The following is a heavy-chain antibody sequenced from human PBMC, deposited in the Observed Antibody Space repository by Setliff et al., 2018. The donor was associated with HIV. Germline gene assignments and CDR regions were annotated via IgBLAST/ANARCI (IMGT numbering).Heavy chain of an antibody. CDR1: GYTFTNYY. V-gene: IGHV1-46*01. D-gene: IGHD3-10*01. CDR2: INPSGGST. Sequence: ASVKVSCKASGYTFTNYYIHWVRQAPGQGLEWMGIINPSGGSTTYAQKFQGRVTMTRDTSTTTAFMELRSLKADDTGIYYCSRSGVPPYYYYGMDVWGQGTTVTVSS. CDR3: SRSGVPPYYYYGMDV. J-gene: IGHJ6*02.